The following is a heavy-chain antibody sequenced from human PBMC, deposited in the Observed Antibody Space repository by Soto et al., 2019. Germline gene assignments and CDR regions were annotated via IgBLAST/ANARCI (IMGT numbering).Heavy chain of an antibody. J-gene: IGHJ3*02. CDR1: GFTFTSSA. CDR3: APALGSLNAFDI. CDR2: IVVGSGNT. V-gene: IGHV1-58*01. Sequence: AASVKVSCKASGFTFTSSAVQWVRQARGQRLEWIGWIVVGSGNTNYAQKFQERVTITRDMSTSTAYMELSSLRSEDTAVYYCAPALGSLNAFDIWGQGTMVTVSS. D-gene: IGHD2-15*01.